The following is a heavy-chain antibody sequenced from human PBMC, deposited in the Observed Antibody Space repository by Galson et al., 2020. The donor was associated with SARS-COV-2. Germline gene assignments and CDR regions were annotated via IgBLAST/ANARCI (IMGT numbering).Heavy chain of an antibody. CDR1: GLTFSSYA. Sequence: GESLKISCAASGLTFSSYAMHWVRQAPGKGLEWVAIISYDGSNKYYANSVKGRFTISRDNSKNTLYLQVNSLRAEDTALYSCARGQPRFDPPRTDYFYYMDVWGKGTTVTVSS. CDR3: ARGQPRFDPPRTDYFYYMDV. J-gene: IGHJ6*03. V-gene: IGHV3-30*04. D-gene: IGHD3-3*01. CDR2: ISYDGSNK.